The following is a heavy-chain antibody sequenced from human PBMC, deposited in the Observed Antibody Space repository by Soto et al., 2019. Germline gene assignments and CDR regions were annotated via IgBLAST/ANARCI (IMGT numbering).Heavy chain of an antibody. J-gene: IGHJ4*02. CDR3: AKYGTAVAAGVDY. Sequence: QVQLVESGGGVVQPGRSLRLSCAASGFTFSSYGMHWVRQAPGKGLEWVAVISYDGSNKYYADSVKGRFTISRDNSKNTLYLQMNSLRAEDTAVYYCAKYGTAVAAGVDYWGQGTLVTVSS. D-gene: IGHD6-19*01. CDR1: GFTFSSYG. V-gene: IGHV3-30*18. CDR2: ISYDGSNK.